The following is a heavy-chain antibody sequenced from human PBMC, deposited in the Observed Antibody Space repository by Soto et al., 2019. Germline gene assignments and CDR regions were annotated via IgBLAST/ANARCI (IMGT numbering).Heavy chain of an antibody. CDR3: GRGRGYSNAWGSYYSGMDV. Sequence: SETLSLTCAIYGGSFSNYYWNWIRQPPGKGLEWMGKINHNGSTNYSPSLKSRLTISVDTSKNQFSLKLISVTAAYTAVYFCGRGRGYSNAWGSYYSGMDVWGQGTTVTVSS. CDR2: INHNGST. V-gene: IGHV4-34*01. J-gene: IGHJ6*02. D-gene: IGHD6-19*01. CDR1: GGSFSNYY.